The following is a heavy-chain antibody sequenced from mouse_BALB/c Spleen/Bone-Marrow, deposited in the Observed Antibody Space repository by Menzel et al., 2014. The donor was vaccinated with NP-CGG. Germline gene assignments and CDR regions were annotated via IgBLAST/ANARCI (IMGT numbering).Heavy chain of an antibody. Sequence: VKLMESGAELVRPGTSVKVSCKASGYAFTNYLIEWVKQRPGQGLEWIGVVNPGSGGTNYNGKFKGKATLTADKSSSTAYMQFSSLTSDDSAVYFCARSRYGKGAMDYWGQGTSVTVSS. J-gene: IGHJ4*01. CDR2: VNPGSGGT. CDR3: ARSRYGKGAMDY. D-gene: IGHD2-10*02. CDR1: GYAFTNYL. V-gene: IGHV1-54*01.